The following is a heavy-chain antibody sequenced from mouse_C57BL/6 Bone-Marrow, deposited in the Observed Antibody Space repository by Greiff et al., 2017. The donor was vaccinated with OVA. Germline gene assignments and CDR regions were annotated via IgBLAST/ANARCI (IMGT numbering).Heavy chain of an antibody. D-gene: IGHD2-4*01. CDR3: AREDDYDWYCDV. V-gene: IGHV1-82*01. Sequence: QVQLTESGPELVQPGASVKISCQASGYAFSSSWMTWVKQRPGKGLEWIGRIYPGDGDTNYNGKFKGKATLTADNSSSTAYMQLSSLTAEDSAVYFCAREDDYDWYCDVWGTGTTVTVSS. CDR1: GYAFSSSW. CDR2: IYPGDGDT. J-gene: IGHJ1*03.